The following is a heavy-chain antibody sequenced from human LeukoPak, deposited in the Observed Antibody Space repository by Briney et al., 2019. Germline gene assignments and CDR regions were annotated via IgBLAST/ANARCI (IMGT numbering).Heavy chain of an antibody. CDR1: GFTFSSYA. Sequence: GGSLRLSCAAPGFTFSSYAMHWVRQAPGKGLEWVAVISYDGSNKYYADSVKGRFTISRDNSKNTLYLQMNSLRAEDTAVYYCARDKGRELNAFDIWGQGTMVTVSS. V-gene: IGHV3-30-3*01. D-gene: IGHD1-26*01. CDR3: ARDKGRELNAFDI. CDR2: ISYDGSNK. J-gene: IGHJ3*02.